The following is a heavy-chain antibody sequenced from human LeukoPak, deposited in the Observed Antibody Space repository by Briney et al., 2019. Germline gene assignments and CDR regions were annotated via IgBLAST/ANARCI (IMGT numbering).Heavy chain of an antibody. V-gene: IGHV3-23*01. Sequence: GGSLRLSCAASGFTFSSYAMSWVRQAPGKGLEWVSAISGSGGSTYYADSVKDRFTISRDNSKNTLYLQMNSLRAEDTAVYYCAKGRAAAGIEYFQHWGQGTLVTVSS. CDR3: AKGRAAAGIEYFQH. CDR1: GFTFSSYA. J-gene: IGHJ1*01. CDR2: ISGSGGST. D-gene: IGHD6-13*01.